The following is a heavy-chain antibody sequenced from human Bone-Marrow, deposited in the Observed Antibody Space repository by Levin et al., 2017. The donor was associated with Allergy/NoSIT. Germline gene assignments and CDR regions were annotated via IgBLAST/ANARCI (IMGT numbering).Heavy chain of an antibody. D-gene: IGHD2-21*02. CDR1: GYTFTSYA. CDR2: INAGNGNT. Sequence: ASVKVSCKASGYTFTSYAMHWVRQAPGQRLEWMGWINAGNGNTKYSQKFQGRVTITRDTSASTAYMELSSLRSEDTAVYYCARDTIGGDCYWGFDYWGQGTLVTVSS. CDR3: ARDTIGGDCYWGFDY. V-gene: IGHV1-3*01. J-gene: IGHJ4*02.